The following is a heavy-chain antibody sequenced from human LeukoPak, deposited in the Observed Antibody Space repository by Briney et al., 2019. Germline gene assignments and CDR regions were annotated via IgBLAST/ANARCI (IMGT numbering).Heavy chain of an antibody. J-gene: IGHJ6*02. Sequence: GGSLRLSCAASGFSLSGYWMHWVRQAPGKGLVWVSRISGDGSTTNYADSVKGRFTISRDNAKNTLYLQMNSLRAEDTAVYYCARDTRMDVWGQGTTVTVSS. V-gene: IGHV3-74*01. CDR2: ISGDGSTT. CDR3: ARDTRMDV. CDR1: GFSLSGYW.